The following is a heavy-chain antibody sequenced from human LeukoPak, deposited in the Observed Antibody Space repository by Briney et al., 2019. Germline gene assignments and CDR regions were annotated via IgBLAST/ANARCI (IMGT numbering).Heavy chain of an antibody. CDR3: ARDWGRGTSGSGWYNWFDP. CDR2: IRHDGSNE. V-gene: IGHV3-30*02. D-gene: IGHD6-19*01. J-gene: IGHJ5*02. CDR1: GFLFSDYA. Sequence: GGSLRLSCVASGFLFSDYAFHWVRQAPGKGLEWVALIRHDGSNEYYVDSVKGRFTTSRDNSKSTVYLQMNSLRVEDTAIYYCARDWGRGTSGSGWYNWFDPWGQGTLVTASS.